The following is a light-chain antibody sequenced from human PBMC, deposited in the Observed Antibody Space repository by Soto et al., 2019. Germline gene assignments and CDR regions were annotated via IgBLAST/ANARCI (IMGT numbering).Light chain of an antibody. CDR2: AAS. V-gene: IGKV1-27*01. CDR3: QKFTSAPFT. J-gene: IGKJ4*01. Sequence: DIQMTQSPSSLSASVGDRVTITCRASQGISNHLAWYHQKPGQLPKLLIYAASILQSGVASRFSGSGSGTDFTLTISSLQPEDVGIYYCQKFTSAPFTFGGGTKVEI. CDR1: QGISNH.